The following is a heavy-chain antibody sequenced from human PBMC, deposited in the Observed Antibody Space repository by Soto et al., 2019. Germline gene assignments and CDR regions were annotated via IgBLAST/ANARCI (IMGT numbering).Heavy chain of an antibody. CDR3: ARVGSSSWYRWFDP. J-gene: IGHJ5*02. CDR2: INHSGST. D-gene: IGHD6-13*01. V-gene: IGHV4-34*01. CDR1: GGSFSGYY. Sequence: SETLSLTCAVYGGSFSGYYWSWIRQPPGKGLEWTGEINHSGSTNYNPSLKSRVTISVDTSKNQFSLKLSSVTAADTAVYYCARVGSSSWYRWFDPWGQGTLVTVSS.